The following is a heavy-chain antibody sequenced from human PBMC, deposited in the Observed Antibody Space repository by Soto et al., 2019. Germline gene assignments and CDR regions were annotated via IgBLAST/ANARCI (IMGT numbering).Heavy chain of an antibody. J-gene: IGHJ6*03. D-gene: IGHD1-1*01. V-gene: IGHV3-48*01. CDR3: ARRVQSGYYYMDV. CDR1: GFTFSSYS. Sequence: EVQLVESGGGLVQPGGSLRLSGAASGFTFSSYSMNWVRQAPGKGLEWVSYISSSSSTIYYADSVKGRFTISRDNAKNSLYLQMNSLRAEDTAVYYCARRVQSGYYYMDVWGKGTTVTVSS. CDR2: ISSSSSTI.